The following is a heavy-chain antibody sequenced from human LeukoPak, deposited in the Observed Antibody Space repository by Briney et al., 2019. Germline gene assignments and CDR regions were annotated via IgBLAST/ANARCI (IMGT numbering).Heavy chain of an antibody. CDR3: ARWAGYCSITNCYTAFDY. CDR1: GGTFSNYA. Sequence: ASVKVCCKASGGTFSNYAINWVRQAPGQGLEWVGGITPIFGTANYAQRFQGRVSITADESTSTAYMELSSLRSEDTAVYYCARWAGYCSITNCYTAFDYWGQGTLVTVSS. V-gene: IGHV1-69*13. CDR2: ITPIFGTA. D-gene: IGHD2-2*02. J-gene: IGHJ4*02.